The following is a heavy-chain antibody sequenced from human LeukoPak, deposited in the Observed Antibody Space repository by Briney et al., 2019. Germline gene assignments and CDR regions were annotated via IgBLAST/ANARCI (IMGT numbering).Heavy chain of an antibody. CDR3: ARDWLHYSGSNYYYMDV. CDR2: INPSGVST. J-gene: IGHJ6*03. Sequence: GASVKVSCKASGYTFISYYMHWVRQAPGQGLEWMGIINPSGVSTTYAQKLQGRVTMTRDTSTSTVYMELSSLRSEDTAVYYCARDWLHYSGSNYYYMDVWGKGTTVTVSS. CDR1: GYTFISYY. V-gene: IGHV1-46*03. D-gene: IGHD3-10*01.